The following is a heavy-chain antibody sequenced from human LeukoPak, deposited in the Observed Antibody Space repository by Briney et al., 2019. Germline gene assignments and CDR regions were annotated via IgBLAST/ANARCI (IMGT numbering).Heavy chain of an antibody. V-gene: IGHV3-15*01. D-gene: IGHD3-16*02. CDR2: IKSRHDGATT. CDR3: ATVIFVYSAFDI. CDR1: GFPFANTW. Sequence: PGGSLRLSCSASGFPFANTWMTWVRQAPGKGREWVGRIKSRHDGATTDYAAPVKGNSTLSRAASKNPLYLQMTSLNAGNSAVYFCATVIFVYSAFDIWGQGTVVTVSS. J-gene: IGHJ3*02.